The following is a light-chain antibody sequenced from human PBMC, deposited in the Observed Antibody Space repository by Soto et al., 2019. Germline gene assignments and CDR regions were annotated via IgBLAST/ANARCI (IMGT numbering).Light chain of an antibody. CDR3: QHRGT. CDR2: WAT. J-gene: IGKJ2*01. Sequence: DIVMTQSQDSLAVSLGERATINCKSSQSVLISSSNKNYLGWYQQKPGQPPKLLISWATTRESGVPDRFSGSGSGTDFSLTISRLHAEDMDVDYCQHRGTFGQVTKLKIK. V-gene: IGKV4-1*01. CDR1: QSVLISSSNKNY.